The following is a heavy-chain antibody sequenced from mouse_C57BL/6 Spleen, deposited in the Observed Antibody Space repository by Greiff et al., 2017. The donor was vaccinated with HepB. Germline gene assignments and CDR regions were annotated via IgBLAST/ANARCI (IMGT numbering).Heavy chain of an antibody. D-gene: IGHD2-4*01. CDR3: ARNYEYDGWFAY. V-gene: IGHV1-20*01. Sequence: VQLQQSGPELVKPGDSVKISCKASGYSFTGYFMNWVMQSHGKSLEWIGRINPYNGDTFYNQKFKGKATLTVDKSSSTAHMELRSLTSEDSAVYYCARNYEYDGWFAYWGEGTLVTVSA. CDR1: GYSFTGYF. CDR2: INPYNGDT. J-gene: IGHJ3*01.